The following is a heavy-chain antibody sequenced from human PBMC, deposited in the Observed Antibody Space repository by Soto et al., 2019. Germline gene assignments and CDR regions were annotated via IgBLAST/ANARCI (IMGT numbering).Heavy chain of an antibody. J-gene: IGHJ3*02. CDR2: INAGNGNT. Sequence: ASVKVSCKASGVPFSSYAISWVRQAPGQGLEWMGWINAGNGNTKYSQKFQGRVTITRDTSASTAYMELSSLGSEDTAVYYCARDNIVVVPAARGPDAFDIWGQGTMVTVSS. CDR3: ARDNIVVVPAARGPDAFDI. D-gene: IGHD2-2*01. V-gene: IGHV1-3*01. CDR1: GVPFSSYA.